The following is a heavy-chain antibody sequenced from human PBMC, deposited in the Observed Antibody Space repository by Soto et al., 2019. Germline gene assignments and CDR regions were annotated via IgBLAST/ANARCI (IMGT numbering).Heavy chain of an antibody. Sequence: GGSLRLSCAVSGFICSSYDMSWVRQAPGKGLEWVSTILVGGSTHYEDSVKGRFTISRDTSKNTVYLQMNSLTAGDTAFYYCAKATATGGGAFEIYGQGTMVTVS. D-gene: IGHD2-8*02. CDR1: GFICSSYD. J-gene: IGHJ3*02. CDR3: AKATATGGGAFEI. CDR2: ILVGGST. V-gene: IGHV3-23*01.